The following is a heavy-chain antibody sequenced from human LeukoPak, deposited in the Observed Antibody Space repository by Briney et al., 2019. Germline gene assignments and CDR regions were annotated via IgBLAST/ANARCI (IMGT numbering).Heavy chain of an antibody. D-gene: IGHD3-22*01. Sequence: GGSLRLSCAGSGFTFSNYWMTWVRQAPGKGLEWVANVKQDESEKHYVDSVKGRFTISRDNAKSSLYLRMDSLRGEDTAVYYCARDRDCHDDRTDYYYDAFDIWGQGTTVTVSS. CDR1: GFTFSNYW. CDR2: VKQDESEK. J-gene: IGHJ3*02. CDR3: ARDRDCHDDRTDYYYDAFDI. V-gene: IGHV3-7*01.